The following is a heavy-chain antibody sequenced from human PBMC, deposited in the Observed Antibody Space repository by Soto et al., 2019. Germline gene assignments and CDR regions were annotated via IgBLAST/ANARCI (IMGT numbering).Heavy chain of an antibody. CDR1: GFSLTKTGVG. CDR2: VYWDDEK. D-gene: IGHD4-17*01. CDR3: AHKSLGDYVVWAFDI. J-gene: IGHJ3*02. V-gene: IGHV2-5*02. Sequence: QITLKESGPTLVKPTQTLTLTCTFSGFSLTKTGVGMGWLRQPPGKALEWLALVYWDDEKRYSPSLKSRLTITTDTSKNLVVLTMTHMDPLDTATYYCAHKSLGDYVVWAFDIWGQGTLVTVSS.